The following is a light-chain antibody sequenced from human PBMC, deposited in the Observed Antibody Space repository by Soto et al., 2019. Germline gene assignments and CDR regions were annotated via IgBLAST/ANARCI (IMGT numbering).Light chain of an antibody. CDR2: GAS. J-gene: IGKJ1*01. V-gene: IGKV3-20*01. Sequence: ESVLTQSPGTLSLSRGERATLSCRASQSVSNNYLAWYQQKPGQAPRLLIYGASNRATGIPDRFSGSGSGTDFTLTISRLETEDFAVYYCQQYGSSGTFGQGTKVDIK. CDR3: QQYGSSGT. CDR1: QSVSNNY.